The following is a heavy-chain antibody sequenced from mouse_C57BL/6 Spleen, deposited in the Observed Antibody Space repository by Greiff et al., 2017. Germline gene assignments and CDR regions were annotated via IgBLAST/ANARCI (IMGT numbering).Heavy chain of an antibody. D-gene: IGHD1-1*01. Sequence: VQLQQPGAELVQPGASVKLSCKASGYTFTSYWMHWVKQRPGQGLEWIGMIHPTSGSTNYNQKFKGKATLTVDKSSSTAYMQLSSLTSEDSAVYYCAREVAVADDWGKGTTLTVSS. J-gene: IGHJ2*01. CDR1: GYTFTSYW. CDR3: AREVAVADD. V-gene: IGHV1-64*01. CDR2: IHPTSGST.